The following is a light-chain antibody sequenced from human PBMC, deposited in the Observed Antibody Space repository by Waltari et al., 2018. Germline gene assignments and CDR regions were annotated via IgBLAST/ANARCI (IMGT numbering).Light chain of an antibody. V-gene: IGLV3-21*04. CDR2: YDS. Sequence: SYVVTQSPPVSVVQGETARITCGGANLGRKSVHWYQQRPGQAPVLVISYDSDRPSGIPERFSGSNSGNTATLTISWVEAEDEADYYCLVWHSTIDHQGVLGGGTKLTVL. CDR3: LVWHSTIDHQGV. CDR1: NLGRKS. J-gene: IGLJ2*01.